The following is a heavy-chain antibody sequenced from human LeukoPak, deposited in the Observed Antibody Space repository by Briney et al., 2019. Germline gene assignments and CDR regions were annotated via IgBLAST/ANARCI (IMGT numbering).Heavy chain of an antibody. D-gene: IGHD6-19*01. CDR1: GFTFSGSA. CDR3: TSHVVVAVAGQGDY. CDR2: IRSKANSYAT. Sequence: GGSLKLSCAASGFTFSGSAMHWVRQASGKGLEWVGRIRSKANSYATAYAASVKGRFTISRDDSKNTAYLQMNSLKTEDTAVYYCTSHVVVAVAGQGDYWGQGTLVTVSS. V-gene: IGHV3-73*01. J-gene: IGHJ4*02.